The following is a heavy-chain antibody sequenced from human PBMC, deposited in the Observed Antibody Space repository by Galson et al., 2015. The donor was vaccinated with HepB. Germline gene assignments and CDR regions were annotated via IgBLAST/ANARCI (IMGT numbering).Heavy chain of an antibody. CDR3: ARAGSTSWLYFDL. J-gene: IGHJ2*01. V-gene: IGHV3-48*03. D-gene: IGHD6-13*01. CDR2: SSSSGSVI. Sequence: SLRLSCARSGFTFSSYSMNWVRQAPGKGLEWLSYSSSSGSVIYYADSVKGRFTISRDNAKNSLYLQMNSLRAEDTAIFYCARAGSTSWLYFDLWGRGTPVTVSS. CDR1: GFTFSSYS.